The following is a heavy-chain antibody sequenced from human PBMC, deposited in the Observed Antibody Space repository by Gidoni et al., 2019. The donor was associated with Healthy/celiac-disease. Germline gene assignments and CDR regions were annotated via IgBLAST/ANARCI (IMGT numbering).Heavy chain of an antibody. D-gene: IGHD6-13*01. Sequence: QVQLVESGGGVVQPGRALRLTWAACGCTGSSYGMHWVRQAPGKGLDWVAVLSYDGSNKYYAASVTGRFTISRDNSKNTLYLQMNSLRAEDTAVYYCAKDGDVYSSSWYYFDYWGQGTLVTVSS. V-gene: IGHV3-30*18. CDR3: AKDGDVYSSSWYYFDY. CDR1: GCTGSSYG. CDR2: LSYDGSNK. J-gene: IGHJ4*02.